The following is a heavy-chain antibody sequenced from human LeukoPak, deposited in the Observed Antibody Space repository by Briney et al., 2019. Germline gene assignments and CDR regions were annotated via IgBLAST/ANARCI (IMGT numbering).Heavy chain of an antibody. CDR1: GGSISSYY. J-gene: IGHJ4*02. V-gene: IGHV4-59*01. Sequence: SETLSLTCTVSGGSISSYYWSWIRQPPGKGLEWIGYIYYSGSTNYNPSLKSRVSISVDTSKNQFSLKLSSVTAADTAVYYCASLRDGYTRYDYWGQGTLVTVSS. CDR2: IYYSGST. CDR3: ASLRDGYTRYDY. D-gene: IGHD5-24*01.